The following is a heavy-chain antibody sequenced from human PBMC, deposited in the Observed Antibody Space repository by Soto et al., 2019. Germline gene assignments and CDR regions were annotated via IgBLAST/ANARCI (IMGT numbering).Heavy chain of an antibody. CDR3: ARVRFPGPPLDY. CDR1: GGSFSGYY. CDR2: INHSGST. V-gene: IGHV4-34*01. J-gene: IGHJ4*02. Sequence: PSETLSLTCAVYGGSFSGYYWSWIRQPPGKGLEWIGEINHSGSTNYNPSLKSRVTISVDTSKNQFSLKLSSVTAADTAVYYCARVRFPGPPLDYWGQGTLVTVSS.